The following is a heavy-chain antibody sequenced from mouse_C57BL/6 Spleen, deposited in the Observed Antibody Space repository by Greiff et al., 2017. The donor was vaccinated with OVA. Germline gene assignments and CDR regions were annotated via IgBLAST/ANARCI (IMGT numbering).Heavy chain of an antibody. V-gene: IGHV1-81*01. CDR2: IYPRSGNT. D-gene: IGHD4-1*01. CDR3: ARKTGNDFDY. Sequence: VQLQQSGAELARPGASVKLSCKASGYTFTSYGISWVKQRPGQGLEWIGEIYPRSGNTYYNEKFKGKATLTADKSSSTAYMELRSLTSEDSAVYFCARKTGNDFDYWGQGTTLTVSS. CDR1: GYTFTSYG. J-gene: IGHJ2*01.